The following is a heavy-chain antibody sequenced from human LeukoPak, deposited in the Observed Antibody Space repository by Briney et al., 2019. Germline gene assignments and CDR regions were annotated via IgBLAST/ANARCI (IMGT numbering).Heavy chain of an antibody. CDR1: GFSFTSYA. V-gene: IGHV3-23*01. D-gene: IGHD3-16*01. J-gene: IGHJ4*02. CDR3: AKAQGGTNGLLDN. Sequence: GSLRLSCAASGFSFTSYAMSWVRQAQGKGLEWVSAVSRSGGATYYADSVKGRFTISRDNSKSTVYLEMNSLRAEDTAVYFCAKAQGGTNGLLDNWGQGTLVTVSS. CDR2: VSRSGGAT.